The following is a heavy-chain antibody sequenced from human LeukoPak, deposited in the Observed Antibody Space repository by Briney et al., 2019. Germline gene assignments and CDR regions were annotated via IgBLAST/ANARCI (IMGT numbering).Heavy chain of an antibody. V-gene: IGHV4-59*08. J-gene: IGHJ3*02. Sequence: SETLSLTCTVSGGSISSYYWSWIRQPPGKGREWIGYIYYSGSTNYNPSLKSRVTISVDTSKNQFSLKLSSVTAADTAVYYCARHCSGGSCYSGHAFDIWGQGAMVTVSS. CDR2: IYYSGST. D-gene: IGHD2-15*01. CDR1: GGSISSYY. CDR3: ARHCSGGSCYSGHAFDI.